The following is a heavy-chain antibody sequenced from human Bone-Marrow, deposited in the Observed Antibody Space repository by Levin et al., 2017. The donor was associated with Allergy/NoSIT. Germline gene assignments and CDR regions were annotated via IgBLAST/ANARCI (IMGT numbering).Heavy chain of an antibody. CDR3: ARGLSGRTYAY. CDR2: IYYTGST. Sequence: SETLSLTCTVSGGSISSYYWNWIRQPPGKGLEWIGNIYYTGSTKYNPSLKGRVSISVDTPRSQLSLELSSVTAADTAVYYCARGLSGRTYAYWGQGILVTVSS. V-gene: IGHV4-59*01. J-gene: IGHJ4*02. D-gene: IGHD3-9*01. CDR1: GGSISSYY.